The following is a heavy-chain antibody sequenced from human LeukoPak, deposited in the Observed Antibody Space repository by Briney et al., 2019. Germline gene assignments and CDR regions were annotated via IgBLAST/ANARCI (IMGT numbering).Heavy chain of an antibody. CDR2: ISSSSSTI. CDR1: GFTFSSYS. CDR3: ARDSAGIAAAGDGMDV. D-gene: IGHD6-13*01. V-gene: IGHV3-48*04. J-gene: IGHJ6*02. Sequence: PGGSLRLSCAASGFTFSSYSMNWVRQAPGKGLEWVSYISSSSSTIYYADSVKGRFTISRDNAKNSLYLQMNSLRAEDTAVYYCARDSAGIAAAGDGMDVWGQGTTVTVSS.